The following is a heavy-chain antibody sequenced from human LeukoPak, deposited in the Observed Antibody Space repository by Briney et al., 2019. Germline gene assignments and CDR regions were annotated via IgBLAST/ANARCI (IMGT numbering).Heavy chain of an antibody. CDR1: GFTFSRYD. J-gene: IGHJ4*02. V-gene: IGHV3-13*01. D-gene: IGHD6-19*01. Sequence: PGGSLRLPCAASGFTFSRYDMHWVRQSTGKGLEWVSGIGTAGDTFYLGSVKGRFTISRENAKNSLYLQMNSLRVGDTAVYYCARSVPGGSGWMGSIEYWGQGTLVTVPS. CDR3: ARSVPGGSGWMGSIEY. CDR2: IGTAGDT.